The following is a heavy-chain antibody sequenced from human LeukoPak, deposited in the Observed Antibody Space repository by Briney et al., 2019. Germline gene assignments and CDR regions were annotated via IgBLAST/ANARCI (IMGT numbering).Heavy chain of an antibody. D-gene: IGHD6-19*01. CDR3: AKDKWSGAVKFNWFDP. V-gene: IGHV4-59*01. Sequence: SETLSLTCTVSGGSISNYYWNWIRQPPGKGLEWIGYIYYSGTTNYNPSLKSRVSMSVDTSKNQFSLKLSSVTAADTALYYCAKDKWSGAVKFNWFDPWGQGTLVTVSS. J-gene: IGHJ5*02. CDR2: IYYSGTT. CDR1: GGSISNYY.